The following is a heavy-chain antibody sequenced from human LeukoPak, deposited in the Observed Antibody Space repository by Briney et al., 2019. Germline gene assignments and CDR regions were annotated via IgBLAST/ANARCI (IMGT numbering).Heavy chain of an antibody. Sequence: GASVKVSCKASGGTFISYAISWVRQAPGQGREWMGRIIPILGIANYAQKFQGRVTITADKSTSTAYMELSGLRSEDTAVYYCAFEGGYDSSGYSDWGQGTLVTVSA. CDR2: IIPILGIA. J-gene: IGHJ4*02. V-gene: IGHV1-69*04. CDR3: AFEGGYDSSGYSD. D-gene: IGHD3-22*01. CDR1: GGTFISYA.